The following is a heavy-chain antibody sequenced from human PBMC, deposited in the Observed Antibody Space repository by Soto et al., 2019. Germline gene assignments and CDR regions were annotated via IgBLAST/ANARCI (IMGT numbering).Heavy chain of an antibody. CDR1: RCTFISYG. CDR2: ISAYNGNT. CDR3: TRDVLAWHCSSTSCYGQRTRYNGFDP. D-gene: IGHD2-2*01. V-gene: IGHV1-18*01. J-gene: IGHJ5*02. Sequence: ASVTVSSKASRCTFISYGISWVRQAPGQALEWMGWISAYNGNTNYAQKLQGRVTMTTDTSTSTAYMGLRSLRSDDTAVYYCTRDVLAWHCSSTSCYGQRTRYNGFDPWGQGTLVTVSS.